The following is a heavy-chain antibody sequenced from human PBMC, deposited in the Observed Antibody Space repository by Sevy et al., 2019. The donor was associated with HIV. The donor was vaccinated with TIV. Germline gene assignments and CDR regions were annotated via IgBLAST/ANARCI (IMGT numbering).Heavy chain of an antibody. J-gene: IGHJ4*02. CDR1: GFTFSSYW. D-gene: IGHD5-12*01. Sequence: GGSLRLSCAASGFTFSSYWMHWVRQAPGKGLVWVSRINSEGRSTSYADSVKGRFTISRDNAKNSLYLQMSSLTVGDTAVDYCAKQRGWICSHDVCSPYYSDSWGQGTLVTVSS. CDR3: AKQRGWICSHDVCSPYYSDS. V-gene: IGHV3-74*01. CDR2: INSEGRST.